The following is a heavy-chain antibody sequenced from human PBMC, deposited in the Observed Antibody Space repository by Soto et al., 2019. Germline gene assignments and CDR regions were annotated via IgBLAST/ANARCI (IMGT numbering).Heavy chain of an antibody. CDR2: IGPESGAA. D-gene: IGHD1-1*01. V-gene: IGHV1-2*02. Sequence: ASVKVSCKASGYTFTGHYIHWVRQAPEQGPEWMGEIGPESGAARYAQKFQGRVTMTRDTSNTTVYMELKNLSPDDTAVYCCGRGRTGQIVVFYCGEGTQVTVTS. CDR3: GRGRTGQIVVFY. J-gene: IGHJ4*02. CDR1: GYTFTGHY.